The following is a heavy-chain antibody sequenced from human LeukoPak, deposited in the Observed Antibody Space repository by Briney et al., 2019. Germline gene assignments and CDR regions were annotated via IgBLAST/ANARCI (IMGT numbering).Heavy chain of an antibody. CDR3: ASPPTYDFWSGSGGFDY. V-gene: IGHV1-69*13. D-gene: IGHD3-3*01. CDR2: IIPIFGTA. Sequence: SVKVSCTASGGTFSSYAISWVRQAPGQGLEWMGGIIPIFGTANYAQKFQGRVTITADESTSTAYMELSSLRSEDTAVYYCASPPTYDFWSGSGGFDYWGQGTLVTVSS. J-gene: IGHJ4*02. CDR1: GGTFSSYA.